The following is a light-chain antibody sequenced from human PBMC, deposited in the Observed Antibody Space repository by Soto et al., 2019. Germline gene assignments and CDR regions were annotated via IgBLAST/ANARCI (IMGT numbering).Light chain of an antibody. J-gene: IGKJ2*01. V-gene: IGKV4-1*01. CDR3: LQHDSFPYT. CDR2: WAS. Sequence: DIVMTQSPDSLAVSLGERATINCKSSQSVLYSSNNKNYLAWYQQKPGQPPKLLIYWASTRESGVPDRFSGSGSGTEFTLTIGSLQPEDSATYYCLQHDSFPYTFGQGTRLEI. CDR1: QSVLYSSNNKNY.